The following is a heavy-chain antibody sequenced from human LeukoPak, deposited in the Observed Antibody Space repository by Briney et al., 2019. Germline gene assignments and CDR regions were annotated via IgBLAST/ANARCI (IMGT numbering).Heavy chain of an antibody. Sequence: SETLSLTCIVSGGSISSYYWSWIRQPPEKGLEWIGYIHYSGSSNYNPTLKSRVTISVDTSNNQFSLKLSSVTAADTAVYYCARHLRYCSGGTCYSSDAFDIWGRGTMVTVSS. J-gene: IGHJ3*02. CDR2: IHYSGSS. D-gene: IGHD2-15*01. CDR3: ARHLRYCSGGTCYSSDAFDI. CDR1: GGSISSYY. V-gene: IGHV4-59*08.